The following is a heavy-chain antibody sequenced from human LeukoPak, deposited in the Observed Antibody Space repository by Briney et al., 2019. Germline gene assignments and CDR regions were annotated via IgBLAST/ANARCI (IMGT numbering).Heavy chain of an antibody. Sequence: GGSLRLSCAASGFTFRNYWMGWVRQAPGKGLEWVANIKQDGSEKYYVDSVKGRFTISRDNAKNSLSLQMNSLRAEDTAVYYCASQDFWSGYRITGGDYWGQGTLVTVSS. CDR2: IKQDGSEK. CDR3: ASQDFWSGYRITGGDY. J-gene: IGHJ4*02. V-gene: IGHV3-7*01. CDR1: GFTFRNYW. D-gene: IGHD3-3*01.